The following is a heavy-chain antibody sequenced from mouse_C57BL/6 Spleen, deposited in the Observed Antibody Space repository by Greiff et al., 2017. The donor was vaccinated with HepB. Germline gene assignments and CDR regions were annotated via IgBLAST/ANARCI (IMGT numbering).Heavy chain of an antibody. Sequence: QVQLQQSGAELVKPGASVKMSCKASGYTFTTYPIEWMKQNHGKSLEWIGNFHPYNDDTKYNEKFKGKATLTVEKSSSTVYLELSRLTSDDSAVYYGAKGGLRRDYYAMDYWGQGTSVTVSS. J-gene: IGHJ4*01. CDR2: FHPYNDDT. CDR1: GYTFTTYP. D-gene: IGHD2-4*01. CDR3: AKGGLRRDYYAMDY. V-gene: IGHV1-47*01.